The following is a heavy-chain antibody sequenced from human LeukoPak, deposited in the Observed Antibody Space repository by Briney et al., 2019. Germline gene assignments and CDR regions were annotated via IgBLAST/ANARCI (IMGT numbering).Heavy chain of an antibody. Sequence: GGSLRLSCAASGFTFSSYGMHWVRQAPGKGLEWVAVISYDGSNKYYADSVKGRFTISRDNSKNTLYLQMNSLRAEDTAVYYCAEALGYSGYSASDAFDIWGQGTMVTVSS. J-gene: IGHJ3*02. CDR1: GFTFSSYG. V-gene: IGHV3-30*18. CDR3: AEALGYSGYSASDAFDI. CDR2: ISYDGSNK. D-gene: IGHD5-12*01.